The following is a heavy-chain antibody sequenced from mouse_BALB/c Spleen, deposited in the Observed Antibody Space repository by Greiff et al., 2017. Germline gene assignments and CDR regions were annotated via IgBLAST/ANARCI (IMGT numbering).Heavy chain of an antibody. CDR2: ISSGGSYT. D-gene: IGHD2-14*01. Sequence: EVKLMESGGDLVKPGGSLKLSCAASGFTFSSYGMSWVRQTPDKRLEWVATISSGGSYTYYPDSVKGRFTISRDTAKNTLYLQMSSLKSEDTAMYYCARGEVRRYAMDYWGQGTSVTVSS. CDR3: ARGEVRRYAMDY. V-gene: IGHV5-6*02. J-gene: IGHJ4*01. CDR1: GFTFSSYG.